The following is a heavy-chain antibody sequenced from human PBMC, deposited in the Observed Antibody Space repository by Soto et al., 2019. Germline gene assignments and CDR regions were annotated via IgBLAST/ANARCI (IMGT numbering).Heavy chain of an antibody. CDR3: ARGDSTDCSNGVCSFFYNHDMDV. CDR2: INPKSGGT. CDR1: GYSFTDYH. J-gene: IGHJ6*02. Sequence: ASVKVSCKASGYSFTDYHIHWVRQAPGQGIEWLGRINPKSGGTSTAQKFQGWVTMTTDTSISTASMELTRLTSDDTAIYYCARGDSTDCSNGVCSFFYNHDMDVWGQGTTVTVSS. D-gene: IGHD2-8*01. V-gene: IGHV1-2*04.